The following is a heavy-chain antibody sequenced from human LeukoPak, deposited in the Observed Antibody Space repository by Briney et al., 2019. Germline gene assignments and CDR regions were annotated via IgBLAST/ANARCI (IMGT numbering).Heavy chain of an antibody. V-gene: IGHV3-23*01. Sequence: QPGGSLRLSCAASGFTFSTYAMGWVRQAPGKGLEWVSSIKGGGGDPFYADSVKGRFTISRDNFKNTLFLQLNSLGAEDSAVYYCATGGHDLNPFYWWGQGTLVTVSS. CDR2: IKGGGGDP. CDR1: GFTFSTYA. CDR3: ATGGHDLNPFYW. J-gene: IGHJ4*02.